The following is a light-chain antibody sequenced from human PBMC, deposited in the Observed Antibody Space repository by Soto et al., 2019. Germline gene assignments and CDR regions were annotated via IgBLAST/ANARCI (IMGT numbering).Light chain of an antibody. Sequence: VLTQSPGTLSLSPGERATLSCRASQSVSSSYLAWYQQKPGQAPRLLIYGASSRATGIPDRFSGSGSGTDFTLTISRPEPEDFAVYYCQQYGSSPRFGQGTKVEIK. CDR2: GAS. V-gene: IGKV3-20*01. CDR3: QQYGSSPR. J-gene: IGKJ1*01. CDR1: QSVSSSY.